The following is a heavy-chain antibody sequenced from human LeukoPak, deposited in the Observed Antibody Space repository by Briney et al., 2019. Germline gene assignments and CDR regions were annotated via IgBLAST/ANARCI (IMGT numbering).Heavy chain of an antibody. CDR1: GFTFSSYA. Sequence: GGSLRLSCAASGFTFSSYAMSWVRQAPGKGLEWVSGISLDGATTYYAGSVEGRFTISRDNSKNTLNLQMNSLRAEDTAVYYCATSKYSGSYWGQGTLVTVSS. V-gene: IGHV3-23*01. CDR3: ATSKYSGSY. D-gene: IGHD1-26*01. J-gene: IGHJ4*02. CDR2: ISLDGATT.